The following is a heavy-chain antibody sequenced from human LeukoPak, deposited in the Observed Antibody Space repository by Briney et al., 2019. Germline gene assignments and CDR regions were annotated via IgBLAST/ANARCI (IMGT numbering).Heavy chain of an antibody. CDR1: GFTLSSYG. J-gene: IGHJ4*02. Sequence: GGSLRLSCAAAGFTLSSYGMHWVRQAPGKVLEWVAFIRYDGSNKYYADSVKGRFTISRDNSKNTLYLQMNSLRAEDTAVYYCGSLVVTTYNFDYWGQGTLVTVSS. CDR2: IRYDGSNK. CDR3: GSLVVTTYNFDY. V-gene: IGHV3-30*02. D-gene: IGHD2-8*02.